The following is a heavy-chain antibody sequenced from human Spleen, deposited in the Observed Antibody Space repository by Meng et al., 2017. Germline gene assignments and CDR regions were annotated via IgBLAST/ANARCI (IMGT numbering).Heavy chain of an antibody. V-gene: IGHV4-34*01. J-gene: IGHJ5*02. Sequence: VQLEGSGPGLVKPSGTLSLTCAVYGGSFNRYYWTWIRQPPGKGLEWIGEIYHSGGTDYNPSLKSRVTISVDTSKNQFSLKLSSVTAADTAVYYCARGEGRQQLIRRPRFDPWGQGTLVTVSS. CDR3: ARGEGRQQLIRRPRFDP. D-gene: IGHD6-13*01. CDR1: GGSFNRYY. CDR2: IYHSGGT.